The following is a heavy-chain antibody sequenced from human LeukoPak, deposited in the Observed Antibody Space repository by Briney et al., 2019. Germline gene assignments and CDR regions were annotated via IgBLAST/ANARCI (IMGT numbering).Heavy chain of an antibody. CDR3: ARVRLEWLLPWYFAL. CDR2: INPSGGST. V-gene: IGHV1-46*01. Sequence: GASVKVSCKASGYTFTSYYMQWVRQAPGQGLEWMGIINPSGGSTSYAQKFQGRVTMTRDTSTSTVYMELSSLRSEDTAVYYCARVRLEWLLPWYFALWGRGTLVTVSS. CDR1: GYTFTSYY. J-gene: IGHJ2*01. D-gene: IGHD3-3*01.